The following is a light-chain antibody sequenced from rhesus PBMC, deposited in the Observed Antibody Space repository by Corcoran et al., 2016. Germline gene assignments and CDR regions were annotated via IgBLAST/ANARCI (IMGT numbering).Light chain of an antibody. CDR3: SSYACSSTFI. CDR1: SSDIGGYNR. V-gene: IGLV2-13*03. CDR2: EVS. J-gene: IGLJ1*01. Sequence: QAAPTQSPSVSGSPGQSVTMSSTGTSSDIGGYNRVSWYQQHTGKAPKLMIYEVSKRPSGVSDRFSGSTSGNTASLTTSGLQAGDEADYYCSSYACSSTFIFGAGTRRTVL.